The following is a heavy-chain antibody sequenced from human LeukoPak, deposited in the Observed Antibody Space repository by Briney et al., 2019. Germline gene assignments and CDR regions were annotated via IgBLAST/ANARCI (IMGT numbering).Heavy chain of an antibody. J-gene: IGHJ5*02. CDR3: AKFWVVGDSSWFDP. Sequence: RGSLRLSCAASGISFSNYAMTWVRQAPGKGLEWVSGISDSGETTYYADSVRGRFTISRDNSKNTLFLQMNSLRAEDTALYYCAKFWVVGDSSWFDPWGQGTLVTVSS. D-gene: IGHD3-16*01. CDR1: GISFSNYA. CDR2: ISDSGETT. V-gene: IGHV3-23*01.